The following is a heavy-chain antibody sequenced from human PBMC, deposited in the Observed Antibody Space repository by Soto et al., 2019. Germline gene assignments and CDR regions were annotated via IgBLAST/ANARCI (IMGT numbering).Heavy chain of an antibody. J-gene: IGHJ3*01. CDR3: ARDLANHSGGT. V-gene: IGHV3-30*03. D-gene: IGHD3-16*01. Sequence: PGRSLRLACEASILIFSSYGMQWVRQAPGKWLEWVAVIAYEGSSKYYADPVKVRFTISRDKSKNTLYLQMNSRRVEDTAVYYCARDLANHSGGTWGQGTMVTV. CDR1: ILIFSSYG. CDR2: IAYEGSSK.